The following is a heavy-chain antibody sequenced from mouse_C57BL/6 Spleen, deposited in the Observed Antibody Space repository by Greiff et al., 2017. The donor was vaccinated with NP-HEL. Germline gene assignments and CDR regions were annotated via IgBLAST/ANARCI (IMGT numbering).Heavy chain of an antibody. CDR2: IYPGSGST. CDR1: GYTFTSYW. D-gene: IGHD2-4*01. Sequence: QVQLKQPGAELVKPGASVKMSCKASGYTFTSYWITWVKQRPGQGLEWIGDIYPGSGSTNYNEKFKSKATLTVDTSSSTAYMQLSSLTSEDSAVYYCARTEITTSYYAMDYWGQGTSVTVSS. V-gene: IGHV1-55*01. J-gene: IGHJ4*01. CDR3: ARTEITTSYYAMDY.